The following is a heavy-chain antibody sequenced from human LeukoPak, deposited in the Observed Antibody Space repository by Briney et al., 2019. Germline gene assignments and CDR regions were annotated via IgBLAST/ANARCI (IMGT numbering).Heavy chain of an antibody. J-gene: IGHJ4*02. CDR1: GGSFSGYY. Sequence: SETLSLTCAVYGGSFSGYYWSWIRQPPGKGLEWIGEINHSGSTNYNPSLKSRVTISVDTSKNQFSLKLSSVTAADTAVYYCARQGFYDYVWGSYRYLRYFDYWGQGTLVTVSS. V-gene: IGHV4-34*01. D-gene: IGHD3-16*02. CDR3: ARQGFYDYVWGSYRYLRYFDY. CDR2: INHSGST.